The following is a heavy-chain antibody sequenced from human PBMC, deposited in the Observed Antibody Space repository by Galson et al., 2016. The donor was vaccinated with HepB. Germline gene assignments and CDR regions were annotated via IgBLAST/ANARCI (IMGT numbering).Heavy chain of an antibody. CDR3: ARGTVDKPGMDV. CDR1: GFTLSSYW. Sequence: SLRLSCAASGFTLSSYWVHWVRQAPGKGLVWVSRINGDGGSTSYADSVKGRFTIPRDNAKNTLYLQMNSLRAEDTAVYYCARGTVDKPGMDVWGQGTTVTVSS. D-gene: IGHD1-1*01. CDR2: INGDGGST. J-gene: IGHJ6*02. V-gene: IGHV3-74*01.